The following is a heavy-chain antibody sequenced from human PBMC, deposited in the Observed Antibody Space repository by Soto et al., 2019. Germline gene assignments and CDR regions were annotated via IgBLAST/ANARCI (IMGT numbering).Heavy chain of an antibody. J-gene: IGHJ6*02. CDR3: VRSMSAPLEYYFYYHGMDV. D-gene: IGHD6-6*01. Sequence: PGGSLRLSCAASGFTFSSYSLNWVRQAPGKGQEWVSSISSSSSYIYYADSVKGRFTISRDNAKNSLYLQMNSLRADDTAVYYCVRSMSAPLEYYFYYHGMDVWGRGTTVTVSS. CDR2: ISSSSSYI. V-gene: IGHV3-21*03. CDR1: GFTFSSYS.